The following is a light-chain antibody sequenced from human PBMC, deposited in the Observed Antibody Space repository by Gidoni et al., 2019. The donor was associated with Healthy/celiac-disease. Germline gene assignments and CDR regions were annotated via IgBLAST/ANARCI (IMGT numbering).Light chain of an antibody. V-gene: IGKV1-5*01. CDR1: QSISSW. CDR3: QHSHRWWT. Sequence: DIQMTQSPSTLAASVGDRVTITCRASQSISSWLAWYQQNPGKAPNLLFYDASSLETGVPSRFSCSASWTHFTLTILRLHPADFATYYCQHSHRWWTFGQGTKVEI. CDR2: DAS. J-gene: IGKJ1*01.